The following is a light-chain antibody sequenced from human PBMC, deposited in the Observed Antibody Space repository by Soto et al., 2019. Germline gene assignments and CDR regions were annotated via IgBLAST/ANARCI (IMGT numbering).Light chain of an antibody. CDR3: QQYNNWPRT. J-gene: IGKJ1*01. Sequence: EIVMTQSPATLSVSPGERATLSCRASQSVSSNLAWYQQKPGQAPRLLIYGASTRATGIPDRFSRSGSGTEFTLTISSLKSEDFAVYYCQQYNNWPRTCGQGTKVDIK. CDR2: GAS. CDR1: QSVSSN. V-gene: IGKV3-15*01.